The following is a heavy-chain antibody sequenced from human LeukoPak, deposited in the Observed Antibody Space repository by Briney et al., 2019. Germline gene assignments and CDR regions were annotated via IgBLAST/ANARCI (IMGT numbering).Heavy chain of an antibody. CDR1: GYTFTGYY. D-gene: IGHD6-13*01. V-gene: IGHV3-30-3*01. J-gene: IGHJ4*02. Sequence: SCKASGYTFTGYYMHWVRQAPGKGLEWVAVISYDGSNKYYADSVKGRFTISRDNSKNTLYLQMNSLRAEDTAVYYCARTGPTQQLATRDYSDYWGQGTLVTVSS. CDR2: ISYDGSNK. CDR3: ARTGPTQQLATRDYSDY.